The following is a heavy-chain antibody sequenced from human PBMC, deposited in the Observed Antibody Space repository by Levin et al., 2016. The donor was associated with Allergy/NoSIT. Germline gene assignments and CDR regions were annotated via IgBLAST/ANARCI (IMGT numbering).Heavy chain of an antibody. D-gene: IGHD4-17*01. CDR3: AKEGHYGDYVDYFDY. CDR1: GFTFSSYA. CDR2: ISGSGGST. Sequence: GESLKISCAASGFTFSSYAMSWVRQAPGKGLEWVSAISGSGGSTYYADSVKGRFTISRDNSKNTLYLQMDSLRAEDTAVYYCAKEGHYGDYVDYFDYWGQGTLVTVSS. J-gene: IGHJ4*02. V-gene: IGHV3-23*01.